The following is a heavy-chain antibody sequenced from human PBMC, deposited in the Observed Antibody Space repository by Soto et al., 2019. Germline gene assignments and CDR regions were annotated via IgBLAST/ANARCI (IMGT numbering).Heavy chain of an antibody. Sequence: ASVKVSCKASGYTFTGYYMHWVRQAPGQGLEWMGWINPNSGGTNYAQKFQGWVTMTRDTSISTAYMELSRLRSDDTAVYYWARDQAETYYYDSSGYLLHHHLDSWGQGTLVTVS. CDR2: INPNSGGT. J-gene: IGHJ4*02. CDR1: GYTFTGYY. V-gene: IGHV1-2*04. D-gene: IGHD3-22*01. CDR3: ARDQAETYYYDSSGYLLHHHLDS.